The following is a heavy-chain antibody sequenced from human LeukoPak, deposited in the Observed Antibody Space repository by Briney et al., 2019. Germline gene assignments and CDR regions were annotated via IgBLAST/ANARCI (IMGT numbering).Heavy chain of an antibody. D-gene: IGHD5-12*01. CDR2: VSVTGDTT. CDR3: ARDGTYTDYDPDFDI. CDR1: GFAFSTYG. J-gene: IGHJ4*02. Sequence: GGSLRLSCAASGFAFSTYGMSWIRQAPGKGLEWVSAVSVTGDTTYYTDSVKGRFTISRDNSKNTLYLQMNSLSAEDTAVFYCARDGTYTDYDPDFDIWGQGTLVTVSS. V-gene: IGHV3-23*01.